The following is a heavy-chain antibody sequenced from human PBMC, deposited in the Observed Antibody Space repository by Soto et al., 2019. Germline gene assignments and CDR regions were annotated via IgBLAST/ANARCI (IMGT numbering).Heavy chain of an antibody. Sequence: QLQLQESGPGLVKPSETLSLTCTVSGGSISSSSYYWGWIRQPPGKGLEWIGSIYYSGSTYYNPSLKSRVTISVDTSKNQFSLKLSSVTAADTAVYYCARQEWELPSYYFDYWGQGTLVTVSS. D-gene: IGHD1-26*01. CDR1: GGSISSSSYY. CDR2: IYYSGST. V-gene: IGHV4-39*01. CDR3: ARQEWELPSYYFDY. J-gene: IGHJ4*02.